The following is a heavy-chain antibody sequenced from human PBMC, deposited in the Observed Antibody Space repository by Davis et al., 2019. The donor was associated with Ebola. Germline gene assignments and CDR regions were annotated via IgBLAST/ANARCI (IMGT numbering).Heavy chain of an antibody. V-gene: IGHV3-30*04. D-gene: IGHD2-15*01. Sequence: PGGSLRLSCAASGFTFSSYAMHWVRQAPGKGLEWVAVISYDGSNKYYADSVKGRFTISRDNSKNTLYLQMNSLRAEDTAVYYCAREAVVVVAATGYYYYGMDVWGQGTTVTVSS. CDR3: AREAVVVVAATGYYYYGMDV. CDR1: GFTFSSYA. J-gene: IGHJ6*02. CDR2: ISYDGSNK.